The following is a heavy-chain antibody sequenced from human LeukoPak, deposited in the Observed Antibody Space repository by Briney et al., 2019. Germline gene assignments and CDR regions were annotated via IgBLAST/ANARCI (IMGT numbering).Heavy chain of an antibody. CDR2: IYHSGST. CDR3: ARASYSSGWYGFSPFDY. V-gene: IGHV4-38-2*02. Sequence: SETLSLTCTVSGYSISSGYYWGWIRQPPGKGLEWIGSIYHSGSTYYNPSLKSRVTISVDTSKNQFSLKLSSVTAADTAVYYCARASYSSGWYGFSPFDYWGQGTLVTVSS. D-gene: IGHD6-19*01. J-gene: IGHJ4*02. CDR1: GYSISSGYY.